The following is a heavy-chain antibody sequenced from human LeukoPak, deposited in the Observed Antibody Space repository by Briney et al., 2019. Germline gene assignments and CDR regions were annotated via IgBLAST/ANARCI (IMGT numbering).Heavy chain of an antibody. CDR2: IYYSGST. CDR1: GGSISSYY. D-gene: IGHD6-13*01. CDR3: ARARRAAAGTFDP. V-gene: IGHV4-59*01. Sequence: SETLSLTCTVSGGSISSYYWSWIRQPPGKGLEWIGYIYYSGSTNYNPFLKSRVTISVDTSKNQFSLKLSSVTAADTAVYYCARARRAAAGTFDPWGQGTLVTVSS. J-gene: IGHJ5*02.